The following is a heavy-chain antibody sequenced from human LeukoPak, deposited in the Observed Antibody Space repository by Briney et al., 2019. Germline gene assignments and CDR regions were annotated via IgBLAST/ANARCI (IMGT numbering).Heavy chain of an antibody. J-gene: IGHJ3*02. D-gene: IGHD7-27*01. CDR1: YW. Sequence: YWSWIRQPPGKGLEWMGIIYPGDSDTRYSPSFQGQVTISADKSINTAYLQWSSLKAPDTAMYYCARSRAPGAADAFDIWGQGTMVTVSS. V-gene: IGHV5-51*01. CDR2: IYPGDSDT. CDR3: ARSRAPGAADAFDI.